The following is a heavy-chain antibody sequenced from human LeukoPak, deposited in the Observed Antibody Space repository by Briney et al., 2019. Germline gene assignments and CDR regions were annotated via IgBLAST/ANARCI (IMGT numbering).Heavy chain of an antibody. J-gene: IGHJ6*02. Sequence: ASVKVSCKVSGYTLTELSMHWVRQAPGKGLEWMGGFDPEDGETIYAQKFQGRVTMTEDTSTDTAYMELSSLRSEDTAVYYCARDQRDCSGGSCYSPFVYYYYGMDVWGQGTTVTVSS. CDR2: FDPEDGET. CDR3: ARDQRDCSGGSCYSPFVYYYYGMDV. V-gene: IGHV1-24*01. CDR1: GYTLTELS. D-gene: IGHD2-15*01.